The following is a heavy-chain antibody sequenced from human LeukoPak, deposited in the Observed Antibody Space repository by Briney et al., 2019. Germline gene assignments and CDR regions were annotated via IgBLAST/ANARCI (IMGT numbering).Heavy chain of an antibody. D-gene: IGHD5-24*01. CDR2: IYHSGST. CDR1: GGSISSGSYY. V-gene: IGHV4-39*07. Sequence: SETLSLTCTVSGGSISSGSYYWSWIRQPPGKGLEWIGSIYHSGSTYYNPSLKSRVTISVDTSKNQFSLKLSSVTAADTAVYYCAREREIRDGYNLSWRWFDPWGQGTLVTVSS. CDR3: AREREIRDGYNLSWRWFDP. J-gene: IGHJ5*02.